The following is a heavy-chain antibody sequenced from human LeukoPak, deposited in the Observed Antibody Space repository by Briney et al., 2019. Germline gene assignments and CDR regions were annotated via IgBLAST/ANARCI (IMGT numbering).Heavy chain of an antibody. CDR1: GGSISTNNW. Sequence: SETLSLTCAVSGGSISTNNWWSWVRQPPGKGLEWIGEIYHTGSTNYGPSLRSRVTMSIDKSNNRSSLNLNSVTAADTAVYYCAKSGDYLWDYWGQGTLVTVSS. CDR3: AKSGDYLWDY. CDR2: IYHTGST. V-gene: IGHV4-4*02. J-gene: IGHJ4*02. D-gene: IGHD3-16*01.